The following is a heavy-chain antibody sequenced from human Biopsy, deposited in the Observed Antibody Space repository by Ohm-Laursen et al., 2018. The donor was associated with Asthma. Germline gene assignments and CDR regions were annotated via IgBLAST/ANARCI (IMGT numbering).Heavy chain of an antibody. D-gene: IGHD4-17*01. Sequence: TLSLTWTVSGGSINIGDYCWSWIRQHPGKGLEWIGYIYYSGSTYYNPSLKSRVSILIDTSKNQFSLRLSSVTAADTAVYYCARTTYGDDGFDPWGQGTLVTVSS. CDR3: ARTTYGDDGFDP. CDR1: GGSINIGDYC. CDR2: IYYSGST. J-gene: IGHJ5*02. V-gene: IGHV4-31*02.